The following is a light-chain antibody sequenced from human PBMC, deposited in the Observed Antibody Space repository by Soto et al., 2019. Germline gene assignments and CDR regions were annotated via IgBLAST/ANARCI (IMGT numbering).Light chain of an antibody. Sequence: DRQMTQSPSSLSASVVDRVTITCRASQSISSYLNWYQQKPGKAPKLLIYAASSLQSGVPSRFSGSGSGTEFTLTISSLQPEDFATYYCQQATSFPRTFGQGTKVDIK. V-gene: IGKV1-39*01. J-gene: IGKJ1*01. CDR3: QQATSFPRT. CDR1: QSISSY. CDR2: AAS.